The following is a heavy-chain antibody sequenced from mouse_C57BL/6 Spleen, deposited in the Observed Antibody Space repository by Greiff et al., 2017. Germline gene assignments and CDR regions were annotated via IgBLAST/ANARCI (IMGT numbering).Heavy chain of an antibody. J-gene: IGHJ1*03. Sequence: EVHLVEPGGGLVKPGGSLKLSCAASGFTFSDYGMHWVRQAPEKGLEWVAYISSGSSPIYYADTVKGRFTISRDNAKNTLFLQMSSLRSGDTAMYYCARDDYDGNFDVWGTGTTVTVSS. D-gene: IGHD2-4*01. CDR1: GFTFSDYG. CDR3: ARDDYDGNFDV. V-gene: IGHV5-17*01. CDR2: ISSGSSPI.